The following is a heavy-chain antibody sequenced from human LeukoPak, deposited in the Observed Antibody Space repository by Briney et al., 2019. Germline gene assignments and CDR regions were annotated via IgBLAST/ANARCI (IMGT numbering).Heavy chain of an antibody. CDR3: ARRIGAGSREHWLVLGDYYFDY. CDR1: GYTFTSYD. CDR2: MNPNSGNT. J-gene: IGHJ4*02. V-gene: IGHV1-8*01. D-gene: IGHD6-19*01. Sequence: GASVKVSCKASGYTFTSYDINWVRQASGQGLEWMGWMNPNSGNTAYAQKFQGRVAITRNTSISTSYMELSSLRSEDTAVYYCARRIGAGSREHWLVLGDYYFDYWGQGTLVTVSS.